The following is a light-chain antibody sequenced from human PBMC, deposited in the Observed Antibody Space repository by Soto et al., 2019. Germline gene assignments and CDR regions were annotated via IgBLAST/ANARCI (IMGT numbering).Light chain of an antibody. J-gene: IGLJ2*01. CDR3: GTWDSSLSAGV. CDR1: SSNIGNNY. CDR2: DNN. V-gene: IGLV1-51*01. Sequence: QSVLTQPPSVSAAPGQKVTISCSGSSSNIGNNYVSWYEQLPGTATKLLIYDNNKRRSGIPDRFSGSKSGTSATLGITGLQTGAEADYYCGTWDSSLSAGVFGGGTKLTVL.